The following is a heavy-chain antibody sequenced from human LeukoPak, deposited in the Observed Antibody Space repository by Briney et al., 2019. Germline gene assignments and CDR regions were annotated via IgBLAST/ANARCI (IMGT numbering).Heavy chain of an antibody. CDR2: IYSDDST. Sequence: GGSLRLSCAASGFTAGSNYMSWVRQAPGKGLEWVSVIYSDDSTYYADSVKGRFTISRDNSKNTLFLQVNSLRAEDTAVYYCARARDSGSYPYYYYMDVWGKGTTVTVSS. V-gene: IGHV3-53*01. D-gene: IGHD1-26*01. CDR3: ARARDSGSYPYYYYMDV. CDR1: GFTAGSNY. J-gene: IGHJ6*03.